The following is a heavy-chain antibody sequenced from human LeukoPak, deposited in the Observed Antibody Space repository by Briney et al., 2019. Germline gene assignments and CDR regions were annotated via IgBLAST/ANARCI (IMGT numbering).Heavy chain of an antibody. CDR1: GGTFSSYS. V-gene: IGHV1-69*04. J-gene: IGHJ4*02. CDR2: IIPSLAIP. D-gene: IGHD6-13*01. Sequence: ASVKVSCKASGGTFSSYSIAWVRQAPGQGLEWVGRIIPSLAIPNYAKTFQGRVTITADKSTSTAYMELSRLRSDDTAVYYCARVRGRSSIAAAGTGSALPDYWGQGTLVTVSS. CDR3: ARVRGRSSIAAAGTGSALPDY.